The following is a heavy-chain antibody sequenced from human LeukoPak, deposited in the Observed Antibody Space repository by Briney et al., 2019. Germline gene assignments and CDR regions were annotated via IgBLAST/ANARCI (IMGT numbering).Heavy chain of an antibody. J-gene: IGHJ6*03. V-gene: IGHV3-23*01. CDR1: GFTFSSYA. Sequence: GGSLRLSCAASGFTFSSYAMSWVRQAPGKGLEWVSAISGSGGSTYYADSVKGRFTISRDNSKNTLYLQMNSLRAEDTAVYYCAKPLPVRYYDFWSGYFNYYYYYMDVWGKGTTVTVSS. CDR2: ISGSGGST. CDR3: AKPLPVRYYDFWSGYFNYYYYYMDV. D-gene: IGHD3-3*01.